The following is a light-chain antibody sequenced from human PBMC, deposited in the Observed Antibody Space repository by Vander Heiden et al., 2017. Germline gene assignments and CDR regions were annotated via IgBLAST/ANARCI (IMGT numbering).Light chain of an antibody. CDR3: CSYAGSSTFEGV. CDR2: EVS. Sequence: QSALTQHASVSGSPGQWITISCTGTSSDVGSYNLVSWYQQHPGKAPKLMIYEVSKRPSGVSNRFSGSKSGNTASLTISGLQAEDEADYYCCSYAGSSTFEGVFGGGTKLTVL. CDR1: SSDVGSYNL. J-gene: IGLJ2*01. V-gene: IGLV2-23*02.